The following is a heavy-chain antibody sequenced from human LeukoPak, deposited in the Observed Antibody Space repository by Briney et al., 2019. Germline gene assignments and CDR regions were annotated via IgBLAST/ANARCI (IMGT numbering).Heavy chain of an antibody. CDR3: ARQPERTWFDP. J-gene: IGHJ5*02. CDR2: IDPSDSYT. Sequence: GESLKIPCKRSGYSFTSNWIIWVRQMPGKGLEWMGRIDPSDSYTNYSPSFQGHVTISADKSISTAYLQWSSLKASDTAMYYCARQPERTWFDPWGQGTLVTVSS. V-gene: IGHV5-10-1*01. CDR1: GYSFTSNW. D-gene: IGHD1-1*01.